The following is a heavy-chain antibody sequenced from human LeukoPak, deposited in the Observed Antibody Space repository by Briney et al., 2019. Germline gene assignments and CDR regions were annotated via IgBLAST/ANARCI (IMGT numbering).Heavy chain of an antibody. D-gene: IGHD3-22*01. CDR3: AGLVGRYSSGLYYYYFDY. V-gene: IGHV4-4*02. CDR1: GDSINSLDL. CDR2: MYLSGTT. Sequence: SGTLSLTCTVFGDSINSLDLWSWVRQPPGKGLEWIGEMYLSGTTHSNPSVKSRVTISIDKSKNQFFLNLSSVTAADTAVYYCAGLVGRYSSGLYYYYFDYWGQGTLVTVSS. J-gene: IGHJ4*02.